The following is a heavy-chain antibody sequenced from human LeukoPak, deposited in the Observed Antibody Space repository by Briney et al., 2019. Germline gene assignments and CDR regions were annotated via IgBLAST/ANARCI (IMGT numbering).Heavy chain of an antibody. CDR3: ARDQYSSTWYRGAFDV. D-gene: IGHD6-13*01. V-gene: IGHV3-74*01. J-gene: IGHJ3*01. CDR2: IESDGTST. Sequence: PGGSLRLSCAASGFTFTTSWMHWFRQAPGKGLVWVSRIESDGTSTTYADSVKGRFTNSRDNAKNTLYLQMNSLRAEDTAVYYCARDQYSSTWYRGAFDVWGQGAMVSDSS. CDR1: GFTFTTSW.